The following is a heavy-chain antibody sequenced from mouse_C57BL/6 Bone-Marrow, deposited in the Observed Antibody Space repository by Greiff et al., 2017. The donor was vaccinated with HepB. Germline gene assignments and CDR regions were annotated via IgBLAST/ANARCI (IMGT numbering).Heavy chain of an antibody. CDR1: GFTFTDYY. Sequence: EVHLVESGGGLVQPGGSLSLSCAASGFTFTDYYMSWVRQPPGKALEWLGFIRNKANGYTTEYSASVKGRFTISRDNSQSILYLQMNALRAEDSATYYCARYSYGSSYENAMDYWGQGTSVTVSS. J-gene: IGHJ4*01. CDR3: ARYSYGSSYENAMDY. CDR2: IRNKANGYTT. D-gene: IGHD1-1*01. V-gene: IGHV7-3*01.